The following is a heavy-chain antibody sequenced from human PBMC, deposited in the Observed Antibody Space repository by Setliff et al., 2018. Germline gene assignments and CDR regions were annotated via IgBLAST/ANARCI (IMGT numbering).Heavy chain of an antibody. J-gene: IGHJ4*02. V-gene: IGHV1-18*01. D-gene: IGHD4-17*01. CDR2: ISPHNGKT. CDR1: GYTFTDYG. CDR3: AREGRGVTTAH. Sequence: GASVKVSCKASGYTFTDYGVTWVRQAPGQGLEWVGWISPHNGKTYYSPKFEGRVIMTADTSTTTAYLDLRSLRSDDTAFYYCAREGRGVTTAHWGQGTLVTVSS.